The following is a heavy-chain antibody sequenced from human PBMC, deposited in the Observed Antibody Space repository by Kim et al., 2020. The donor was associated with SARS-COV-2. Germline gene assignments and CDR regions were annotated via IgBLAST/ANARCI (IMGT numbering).Heavy chain of an antibody. Sequence: ASVKVSCKASGYSFSNHYMHWVRQAPGQELQWMGWINPDSGGTNYAQMFQDRVTMTRDTSISTIYMEMSRLRSDDTAIYYCAREHCINNSCPIDYWGQGTLIRVSA. J-gene: IGHJ4*02. CDR2: INPDSGGT. CDR3: AREHCINNSCPIDY. V-gene: IGHV1-2*02. D-gene: IGHD1-20*01. CDR1: GYSFSNHY.